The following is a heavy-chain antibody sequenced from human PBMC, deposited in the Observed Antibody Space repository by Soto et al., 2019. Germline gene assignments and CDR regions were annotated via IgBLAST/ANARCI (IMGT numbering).Heavy chain of an antibody. Sequence: ESGGGLVKPGGSLRLSCEASGFTSSSYSMNWVRQAPGKGLDWVASISSGSSYIYYADSVRGRFTISRDDAKNSLYLQMYSLSAEDTAVYYCARDPHNGSFWYFDLWGRGTLVSVSS. V-gene: IGHV3-21*01. CDR2: ISSGSSYI. CDR3: ARDPHNGSFWYFDL. J-gene: IGHJ2*01. CDR1: GFTSSSYS. D-gene: IGHD1-26*01.